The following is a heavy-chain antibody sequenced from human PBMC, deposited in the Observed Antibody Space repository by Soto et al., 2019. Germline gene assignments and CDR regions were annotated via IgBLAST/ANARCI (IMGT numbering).Heavy chain of an antibody. CDR2: IYSGGVT. V-gene: IGHV3-66*01. J-gene: IGHJ4*02. D-gene: IGHD4-17*01. Sequence: EVQLMESGGDLVQPGGSLRLSCAASGVTVSNNFMSWVRQAPGKGLEWVSIIYSGGVTQYADSVKGRFTISRDNYKNTVYLQMNSLRVEDTAVYYCARNVPVTPLGYWGQGTLVTVSS. CDR1: GVTVSNNF. CDR3: ARNVPVTPLGY.